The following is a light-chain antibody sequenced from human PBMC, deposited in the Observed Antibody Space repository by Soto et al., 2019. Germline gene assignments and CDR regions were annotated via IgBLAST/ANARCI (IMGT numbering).Light chain of an antibody. V-gene: IGLV2-14*03. CDR1: SSDVGGYDY. CDR2: DVS. CDR3: SSYTGATHVV. J-gene: IGLJ2*01. Sequence: QSALTQPASVSGSPGQSITISCTRTSSDVGGYDYVSWYQQHPGKVPKLMIYDVSKRPSGVSSRFSGSKSGNTASLTISGLQAEDEADYYCSSYTGATHVVFGGGTKLTVL.